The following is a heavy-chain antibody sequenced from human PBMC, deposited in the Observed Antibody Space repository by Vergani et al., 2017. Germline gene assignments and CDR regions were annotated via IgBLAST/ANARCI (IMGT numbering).Heavy chain of an antibody. CDR1: GFTFSSYD. D-gene: IGHD5-12*01. V-gene: IGHV3-13*01. CDR3: ARARGYDGHFDY. Sequence: EVQLVESGGGLVQPGGSLRLSCAASGFTFSSYDMHWVRQATGKGLEWVSAIGTAGDTYYPGSMKGRFTISRENAKNSLYLQMNSLRAGDTAVYYCARARGYDGHFDYWGQGTLVTVSS. J-gene: IGHJ4*02. CDR2: IGTAGDT.